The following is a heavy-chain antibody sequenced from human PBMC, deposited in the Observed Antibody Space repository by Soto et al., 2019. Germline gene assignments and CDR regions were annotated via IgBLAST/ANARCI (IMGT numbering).Heavy chain of an antibody. V-gene: IGHV3-30-3*01. CDR3: ARDFRGDIAARPNYFDY. Sequence: QVQLVESGGGVVQPGRSLRLSCAASGFTFSSYAMHWVRQAPGKGLEWVAVISYDGSNKYYADSVKGRFTISRDNSKNTLYLQMNSLRAEDTAVYYCARDFRGDIAARPNYFDYWGQGTLVTVSS. D-gene: IGHD6-6*01. CDR1: GFTFSSYA. CDR2: ISYDGSNK. J-gene: IGHJ4*02.